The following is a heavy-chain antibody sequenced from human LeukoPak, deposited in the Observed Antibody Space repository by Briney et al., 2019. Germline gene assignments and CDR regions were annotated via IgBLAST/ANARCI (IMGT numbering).Heavy chain of an antibody. CDR2: INPNSGGT. CDR1: GYTFTGYY. J-gene: IGHJ5*02. D-gene: IGHD6-13*01. V-gene: IGHV1-2*02. CDR3: ARSYSSSYYWFDP. Sequence: ASVKVSCKASGYTFTGYYMHWVRQAPGQGLEWMGWINPNSGGTNYAQKFQGRVTMTRDTSISTAYMELRKLRSDDTAVYYCARSYSSSYYWFDPWGQGTLVTVSS.